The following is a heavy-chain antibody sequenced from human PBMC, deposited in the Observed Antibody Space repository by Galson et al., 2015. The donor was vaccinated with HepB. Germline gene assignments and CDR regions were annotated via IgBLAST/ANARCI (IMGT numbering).Heavy chain of an antibody. D-gene: IGHD2-15*01. J-gene: IGHJ4*02. CDR2: INANSDST. V-gene: IGHV3-23*01. CDR1: GFTFGDYA. Sequence: SLRLSCAASGFTFGDYAMNWVRQAPGKGLEWVSIINANSDSTYYAVSVRGRFTISRDNSKNMLYLQMNSLRAEDTALYYCAKAKRGSCYSSVDYWGQGALVTVSS. CDR3: AKAKRGSCYSSVDY.